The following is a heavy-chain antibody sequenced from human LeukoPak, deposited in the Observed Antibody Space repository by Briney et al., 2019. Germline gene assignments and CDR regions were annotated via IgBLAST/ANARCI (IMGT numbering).Heavy chain of an antibody. D-gene: IGHD7-27*01. CDR3: ARGPLGPYYYYMDV. V-gene: IGHV3-30*04. CDR2: ISYDGSNK. J-gene: IGHJ6*03. Sequence: SGGSLRLSCAASGFTFSSYAMRWVRQAPGKGLEWVAVISYDGSNKYYADSVKGRFSISRDNSKNTLYLQMNSLRAEDTAVYYCARGPLGPYYYYMDVWGEGTTVTVSS. CDR1: GFTFSSYA.